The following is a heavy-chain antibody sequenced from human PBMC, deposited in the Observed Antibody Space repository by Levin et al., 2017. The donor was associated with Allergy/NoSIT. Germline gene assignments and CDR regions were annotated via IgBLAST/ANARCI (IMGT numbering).Heavy chain of an antibody. CDR3: ARDRGGAINPIGIDP. CDR2: IYYSGST. D-gene: IGHD3-10*01. J-gene: IGHJ5*02. V-gene: IGHV4-31*03. CDR1: GGSISSGGYY. Sequence: PSETLSLTCTVSGGSISSGGYYWSWIRQHPGKGLEWIGYIYYSGSTYYNPSLKSRVTISVDTSKNQFSLKLSSVTAADTAVYYCARDRGGAINPIGIDPWGQGTLVTVSS.